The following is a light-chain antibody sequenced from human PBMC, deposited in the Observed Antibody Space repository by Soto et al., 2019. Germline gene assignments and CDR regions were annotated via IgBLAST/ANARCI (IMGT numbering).Light chain of an antibody. J-gene: IGKJ2*01. CDR1: QSLSSNF. V-gene: IGKV3-20*01. Sequence: DIVLTQSPDTLSLSPGERATLSCRTSQSLSSNFLAWYQHKPGRSPRLLIHGVSKRPTGIPDKFSGSGSGADFTLTISSLEPEDGAVYYCQQYEKPPYAFGQGTKLEIK. CDR3: QQYEKPPYA. CDR2: GVS.